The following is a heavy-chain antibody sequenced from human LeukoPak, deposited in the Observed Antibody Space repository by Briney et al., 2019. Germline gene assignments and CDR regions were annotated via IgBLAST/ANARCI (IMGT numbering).Heavy chain of an antibody. V-gene: IGHV4-59*01. Sequence: KSSETLSLTCTVSGGSISSYYWSWIRQPPGKGLEWLGYIYYSGSTSYNPSLKSRVTISVDTSKNQFSLKLSSVTAADTAVYYCARVYSGSYYYYYMDVWGKGTTVTVSS. D-gene: IGHD1-26*01. CDR1: GGSISSYY. CDR2: IYYSGST. CDR3: ARVYSGSYYYYYMDV. J-gene: IGHJ6*03.